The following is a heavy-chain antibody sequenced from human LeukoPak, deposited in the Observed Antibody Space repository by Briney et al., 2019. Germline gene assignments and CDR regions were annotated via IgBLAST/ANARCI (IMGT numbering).Heavy chain of an antibody. CDR2: INPGGVNT. Sequence: AAVKVSFRASGYTFTSYHMHWVRQAPGQGLEWMGVINPGGVNTNYAHKFQGRVTMTRDTSTSTVYMELSSLRSEDTAVYYCARGFGSSRDYWGQGTLVTVSS. D-gene: IGHD6-13*01. CDR3: ARGFGSSRDY. CDR1: GYTFTSYH. J-gene: IGHJ4*02. V-gene: IGHV1-46*01.